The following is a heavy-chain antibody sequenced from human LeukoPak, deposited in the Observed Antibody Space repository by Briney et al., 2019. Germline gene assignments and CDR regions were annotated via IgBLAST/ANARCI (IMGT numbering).Heavy chain of an antibody. CDR3: ASPVEEWELWYYFDY. CDR2: ISGSGGST. CDR1: GFTFSSYA. Sequence: GGSLRLSCAASGFTFSSYAMSWVCQAPGKGLEWVSAISGSGGSTYYADSAKGRFTISRDNSKNTLYLQMYRLRAEDTAVYYCASPVEEWELWYYFDYWGQGTLVTVSS. J-gene: IGHJ4*02. V-gene: IGHV3-23*01. D-gene: IGHD1-26*01.